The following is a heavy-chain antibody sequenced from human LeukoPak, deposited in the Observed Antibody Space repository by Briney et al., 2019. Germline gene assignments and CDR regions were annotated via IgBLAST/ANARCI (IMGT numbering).Heavy chain of an antibody. CDR3: ARPYVSGNYINLGLDF. V-gene: IGHV1-69*13. D-gene: IGHD3-10*01. CDR1: GVTLINHS. Sequence: SVTVSCKASGVTLINHSIHWVRQAPGQGIEWVGRTFPVFATTAYAQKFQGRVTITADESTSTVHMELSSLTSEDTAVYYCARPYVSGNYINLGLDFWGQGTLVTVSA. J-gene: IGHJ4*02. CDR2: TFPVFATT.